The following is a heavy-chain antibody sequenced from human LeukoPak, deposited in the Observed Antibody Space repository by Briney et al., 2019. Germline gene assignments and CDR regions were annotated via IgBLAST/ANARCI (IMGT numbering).Heavy chain of an antibody. D-gene: IGHD1-14*01. CDR3: ARDLRGNPTEDYYYYGMDV. J-gene: IGHJ6*02. Sequence: SETLSLTCTVSGGSISSYYWSWIRQPPGKGLEWIGYIYYSGSTYYNPSLKSRVTISVDTSKNQFSLKLSSVTAADTAVYYCARDLRGNPTEDYYYYGMDVWGRGTTVTVSS. CDR2: IYYSGST. V-gene: IGHV4-59*12. CDR1: GGSISSYY.